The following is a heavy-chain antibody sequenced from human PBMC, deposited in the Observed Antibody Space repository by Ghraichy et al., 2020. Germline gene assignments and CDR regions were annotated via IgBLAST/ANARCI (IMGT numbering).Heavy chain of an antibody. CDR3: ARADYDFWSTSNYYYGMDV. J-gene: IGHJ6*02. CDR2: INFTGSTT. Sequence: LSLTCAASGFTFSNYSMNWVRQAPGKGLEWISYINFTGSTTYYADSVKGRFSISRDNAKNSLYLQMNSLRDEDAAVYYCARADYDFWSTSNYYYGMDVGGQGTTFTVSS. D-gene: IGHD3-3*01. CDR1: GFTFSNYS. V-gene: IGHV3-48*02.